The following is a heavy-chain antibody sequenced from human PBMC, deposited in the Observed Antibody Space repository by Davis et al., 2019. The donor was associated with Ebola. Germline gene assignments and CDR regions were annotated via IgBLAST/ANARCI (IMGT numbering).Heavy chain of an antibody. Sequence: PGGSLRFSCAASGFTFSSYDMHWVRQGTGKGLEWVSAIGTAGDTYYPGSVKGRFTISRENAKNSLYLQMNSLRAEDTAVYYCARVRFGDTAVDYWGQGTLVTVSS. CDR1: GFTFSSYD. V-gene: IGHV3-13*01. J-gene: IGHJ4*02. CDR3: ARVRFGDTAVDY. CDR2: IGTAGDT. D-gene: IGHD5-18*01.